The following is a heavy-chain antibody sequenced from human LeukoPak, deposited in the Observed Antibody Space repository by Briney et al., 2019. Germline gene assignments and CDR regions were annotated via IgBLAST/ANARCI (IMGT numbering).Heavy chain of an antibody. Sequence: GGSLRLSCAASGFSVSDYYMTWIRQAPGKGLEWVSYIGSSSSGTPIYYPDSVRGRFTISRDTAKNSLYLQLNSLTAEDTAIYYCARENQFSTGWPPPGYWGQGTLVTVSS. J-gene: IGHJ4*02. D-gene: IGHD6-19*01. CDR2: IGSSSSGTPI. CDR3: ARENQFSTGWPPPGY. CDR1: GFSVSDYY. V-gene: IGHV3-11*01.